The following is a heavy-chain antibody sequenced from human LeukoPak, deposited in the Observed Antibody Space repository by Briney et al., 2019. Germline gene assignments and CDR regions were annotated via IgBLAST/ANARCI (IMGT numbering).Heavy chain of an antibody. D-gene: IGHD3-22*01. CDR3: AKLFSFSSGGHAFDM. V-gene: IGHV3-30*02. CDR1: GFTFSSYG. J-gene: IGHJ3*02. CDR2: IRYDRSNE. Sequence: GGSLRLSCAASGFTFSSYGMHWVRQAPGKGLEWVAFIRYDRSNEYYADSVKGRFTISRDNSKNTLYLQMNSLRAADTAVYYCAKLFSFSSGGHAFDMWGQGTMVTVSS.